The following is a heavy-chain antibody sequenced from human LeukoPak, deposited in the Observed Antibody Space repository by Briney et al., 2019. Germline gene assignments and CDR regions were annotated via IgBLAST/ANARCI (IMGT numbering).Heavy chain of an antibody. V-gene: IGHV4-61*02. Sequence: PSQTLSLTCTVSGGSISSGSYYWSWIRQPAGKGLEWIGRIYTSGSTNYNPSLKSRVTISVDTSKNQFSLKLSSVTAADTAVYYCARDRVGYGDYVGEAFDIWGQGTMVTVSS. D-gene: IGHD4-17*01. CDR2: IYTSGST. J-gene: IGHJ3*02. CDR1: GGSISSGSYY. CDR3: ARDRVGYGDYVGEAFDI.